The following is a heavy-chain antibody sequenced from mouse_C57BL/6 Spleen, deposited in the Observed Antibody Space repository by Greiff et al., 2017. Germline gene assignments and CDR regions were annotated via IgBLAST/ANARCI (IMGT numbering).Heavy chain of an antibody. CDR1: GYTFTSYW. CDR2: IDPSDSET. Sequence: VKLQQPGAELVRPGSSVKLSCKASGYTFTSYWMHWVKQRPIQGLEWIGNIDPSDSETHYNQKFKDKATLTVDKSSSTAYMQLSSLTSEDSAVYYCARSTDYYGSSTWFAYWGQGTLVTVSA. J-gene: IGHJ3*01. V-gene: IGHV1-52*01. CDR3: ARSTDYYGSSTWFAY. D-gene: IGHD1-1*01.